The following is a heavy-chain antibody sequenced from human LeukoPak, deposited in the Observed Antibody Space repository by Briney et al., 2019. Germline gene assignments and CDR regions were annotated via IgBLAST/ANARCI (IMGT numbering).Heavy chain of an antibody. V-gene: IGHV3-53*01. Sequence: GGSLRLSCAASGATVGTNSMSWARQSPGKGLEWVSVIYSGGSTYNADSVNGRFTVSRDNSRNTLFLQMNNLRAEDTALYFCASAREYCGSAECYEYFQHWGQGTLVIVSS. CDR2: IYSGGST. CDR1: GATVGTNS. CDR3: ASAREYCGSAECYEYFQH. D-gene: IGHD2-21*01. J-gene: IGHJ1*01.